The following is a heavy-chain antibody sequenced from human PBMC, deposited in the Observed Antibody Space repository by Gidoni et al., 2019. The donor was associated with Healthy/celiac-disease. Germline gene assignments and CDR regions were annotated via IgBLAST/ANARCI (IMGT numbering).Heavy chain of an antibody. CDR2: ISSSSSYI. Sequence: EVQLVESGGGLVKPGGSLRLSCAASGFTLSSYRMHWVRRAPGKGLEWVASISSSSSYIYYADSVKGRFTISRDNAKNSLYLQMNSLRAEDTAVYYCARDIVVVPAASSSGENYYYYMDVWGKGTTVTVSS. V-gene: IGHV3-21*01. D-gene: IGHD2-2*01. CDR3: ARDIVVVPAASSSGENYYYYMDV. J-gene: IGHJ6*03. CDR1: GFTLSSYR.